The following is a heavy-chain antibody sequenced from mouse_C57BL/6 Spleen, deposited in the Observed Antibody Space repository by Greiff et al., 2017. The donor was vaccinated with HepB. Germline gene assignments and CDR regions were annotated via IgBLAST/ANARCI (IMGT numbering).Heavy chain of an antibody. Sequence: EVQVVESGGGLVKPGGSLKLSCAASGFTFSSYAMSWVRQTPEKRLEWVATISDGGSYTYYPDNVKGRFTISRDNAKNNLYLQMSHLKSEDTAMYYCARDGTTVVAPCWGQGTLVTVSA. J-gene: IGHJ3*01. CDR3: ARDGTTVVAPC. CDR1: GFTFSSYA. D-gene: IGHD1-1*01. V-gene: IGHV5-4*01. CDR2: ISDGGSYT.